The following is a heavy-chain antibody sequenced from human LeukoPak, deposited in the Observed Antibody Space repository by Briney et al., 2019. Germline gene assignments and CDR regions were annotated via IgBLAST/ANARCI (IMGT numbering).Heavy chain of an antibody. D-gene: IGHD7-27*01. CDR2: IIPIFGTA. J-gene: IGHJ5*02. CDR1: GGTFSSYA. Sequence: GASVKVSCKASGGTFSSYAISWVRQAPGQGLEWMGGIIPIFGTANYAQKFQGRVTITADESTSTAYMELSSLRSEDTAVYYCARTLGIYNWFDPWGQGTLVTVS. CDR3: ARTLGIYNWFDP. V-gene: IGHV1-69*13.